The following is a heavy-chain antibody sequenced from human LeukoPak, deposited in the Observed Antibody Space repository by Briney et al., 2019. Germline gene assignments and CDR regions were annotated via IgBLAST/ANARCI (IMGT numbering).Heavy chain of an antibody. J-gene: IGHJ3*01. CDR1: GYIFTSYV. Sequence: ASVNVSCKASGYIFTSYVISWVRQAAGQGVEWMGWISANNGNTNYAQKLQGSITMNNDTTTSKAHMERRRLGSADTAVYSCASGELRGAFDLWGQGTMVTVSS. CDR2: ISANNGNT. V-gene: IGHV1-18*01. D-gene: IGHD1-26*01. CDR3: ASGELRGAFDL.